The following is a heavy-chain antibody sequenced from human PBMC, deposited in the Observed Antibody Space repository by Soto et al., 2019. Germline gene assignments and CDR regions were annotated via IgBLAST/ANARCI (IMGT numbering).Heavy chain of an antibody. Sequence: SETLSLTCTVSGGSISSGGYYWSWIRQHPGKGLEWIGYIYYSGSTYYNPSLKSRVTISVDTSKNQFSLKLSSVTAADTAVYYCARGAPDVLLWFGELPRGWFDPWGQGTLVTVSS. CDR3: ARGAPDVLLWFGELPRGWFDP. V-gene: IGHV4-31*03. CDR2: IYYSGST. J-gene: IGHJ5*02. D-gene: IGHD3-10*01. CDR1: GGSISSGGYY.